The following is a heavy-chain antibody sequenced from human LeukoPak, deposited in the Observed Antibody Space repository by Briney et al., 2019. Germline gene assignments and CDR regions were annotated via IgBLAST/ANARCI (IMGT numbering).Heavy chain of an antibody. CDR2: IRSKAYGGTT. V-gene: IGHV3-49*04. CDR1: GFTFNNYW. Sequence: GGSLRLSCAASGFTFNNYWMTWVRQAPGKGLEWVGFIRSKAYGGTTEYAASVKGRFTISRDDSKSIAYLQMNSLKTEDTAVYYCTRILGEDDSSGYYYYYYYMDVWGKGTTVTISS. J-gene: IGHJ6*03. CDR3: TRILGEDDSSGYYYYYYYMDV. D-gene: IGHD3-22*01.